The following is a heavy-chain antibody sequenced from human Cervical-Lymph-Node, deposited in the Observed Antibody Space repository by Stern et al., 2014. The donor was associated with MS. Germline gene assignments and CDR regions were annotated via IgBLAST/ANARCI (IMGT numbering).Heavy chain of an antibody. V-gene: IGHV5-51*01. CDR1: GYSFSNYW. Sequence: EVQPVESGAEVKKPGESLKISCKGSGYSFSNYWIAWVRQMPGKGLEWMGIIDPADSDTRYSPSFQGQVSISADKSISTAYLQWSGLRASDSAMYYCARHGGRQLYYYHGMDVWGQGTTVTVSS. CDR3: ARHGGRQLYYYHGMDV. CDR2: IDPADSDT. J-gene: IGHJ6*02. D-gene: IGHD3-16*01.